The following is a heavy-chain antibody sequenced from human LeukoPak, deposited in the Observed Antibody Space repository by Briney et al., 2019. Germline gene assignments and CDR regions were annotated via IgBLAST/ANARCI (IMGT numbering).Heavy chain of an antibody. CDR3: ANDLGWIQLNLG. D-gene: IGHD5-18*01. CDR1: GFTFSSYA. V-gene: IGHV3-23*01. J-gene: IGHJ4*02. Sequence: PGGSLRLSCEGSGFTFSSYAVAWVRQAPGKGLEWVATISGSGFATYYEDSAKGRFTISRDNSKNTVFLQMHSLRAEDTAVYYCANDLGWIQLNLGRGQGTLVTVSS. CDR2: ISGSGFAT.